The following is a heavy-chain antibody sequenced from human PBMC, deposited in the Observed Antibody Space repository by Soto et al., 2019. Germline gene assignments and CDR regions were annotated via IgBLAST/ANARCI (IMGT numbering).Heavy chain of an antibody. CDR1: GFTFSTYS. CDR2: ISSSGAYI. V-gene: IGHV3-21*01. CDR3: AREMFAVCSGGSCYAI. Sequence: EVQLVESGGGLVKPGGSLRLSCAASGFTFSTYSMNWVRQAPGKGLEWVSSISSSGAYIYYADSVKGRFTISRDNAKHALYLEMNSLRAEDTAVYDCAREMFAVCSGGSCYAIWGQGSLVTVSS. D-gene: IGHD2-15*01. J-gene: IGHJ4*02.